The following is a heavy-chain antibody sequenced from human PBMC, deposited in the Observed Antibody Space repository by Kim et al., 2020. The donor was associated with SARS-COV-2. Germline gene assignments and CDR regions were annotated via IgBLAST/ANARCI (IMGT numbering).Heavy chain of an antibody. Sequence: RYSPSFQAQVTISADKSTTTAYLQWSSPKASDTAMYYCARSAGPYDYYFDYWGQGTLITVSS. J-gene: IGHJ4*02. V-gene: IGHV5-51*01. D-gene: IGHD3-16*01. CDR3: ARSAGPYDYYFDY.